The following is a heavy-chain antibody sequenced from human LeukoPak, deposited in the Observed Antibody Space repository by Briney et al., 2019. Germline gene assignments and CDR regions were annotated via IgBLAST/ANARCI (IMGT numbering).Heavy chain of an antibody. D-gene: IGHD5-18*01. CDR1: GYTFTGYY. CDR2: INPNSGGT. CDR3: AREEDTAMVIGY. V-gene: IGHV1-2*02. Sequence: ASVKVSCKASGYTFTGYYMHWVRQAPGQGLVWMGWINPNSGGTNYAQKFQGRVTMTRDTSISTAYMELSRLRSDDTAVYYCAREEDTAMVIGYWGQGTLVTVSS. J-gene: IGHJ4*02.